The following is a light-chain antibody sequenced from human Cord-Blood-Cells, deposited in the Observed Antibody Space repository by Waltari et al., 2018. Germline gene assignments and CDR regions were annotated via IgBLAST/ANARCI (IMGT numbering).Light chain of an antibody. V-gene: IGKV1-33*01. CDR1: QDISNY. CDR3: QQYDNLPRT. CDR2: DAS. Sequence: DIQMTQSPSSLSASVGDRVTITCQASQDISNYLNWYQQKPGKAPKLLIYDASNLETGVPSMVSGSGSGTDFTFTISSLQPEDIATYYCQQYDNLPRTFCQGTKVEIK. J-gene: IGKJ1*01.